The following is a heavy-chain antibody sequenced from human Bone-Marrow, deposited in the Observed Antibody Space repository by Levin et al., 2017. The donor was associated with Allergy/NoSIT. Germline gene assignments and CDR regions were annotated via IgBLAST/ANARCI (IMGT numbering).Heavy chain of an antibody. J-gene: IGHJ4*02. D-gene: IGHD4-17*01. CDR2: FDPENVEI. CDR1: GHSLADLS. Sequence: ASVKVSCKVSGHSLADLSMHWVRQAPGKGLEWMGGFDPENVEIIYAQKYQGRVTMTEDTSTHTAYMELSNLRSEDTAVFYCATAPGITVTTFDYFHYWGQGTLVTVSS. CDR3: ATAPGITVTTFDYFHY. V-gene: IGHV1-24*01.